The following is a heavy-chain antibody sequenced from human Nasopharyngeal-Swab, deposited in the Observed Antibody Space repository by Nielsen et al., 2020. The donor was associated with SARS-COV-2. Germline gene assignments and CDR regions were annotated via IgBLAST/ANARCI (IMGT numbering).Heavy chain of an antibody. V-gene: IGHV2-5*01. Sequence: RQAPGKALEWLALIYWNDDKRYSPSLKSRLTITKDTSKNQVVLTTTNMDPVDTATYYCAHRGGYCSSTSCYTAFEFVVEYYFDYWGQGTLVTVSS. CDR3: AHRGGYCSSTSCYTAFEFVVEYYFDY. D-gene: IGHD2-2*02. J-gene: IGHJ4*02. CDR2: IYWNDDK.